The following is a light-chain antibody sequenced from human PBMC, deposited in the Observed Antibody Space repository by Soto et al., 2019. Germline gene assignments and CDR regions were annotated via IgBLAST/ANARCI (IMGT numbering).Light chain of an antibody. Sequence: QSVLSQPPSASGTPGQRVTISCSGTSSNIAGNAVNWYQQLPGTAPKLLIFSDSQRPSGVPDRFSASKYGTSASLAISGLQADDEALYHCAVWDDILNRPVFGGGTKLTVL. CDR2: SDS. V-gene: IGLV1-44*01. J-gene: IGLJ2*01. CDR1: SSNIAGNA. CDR3: AVWDDILNRPV.